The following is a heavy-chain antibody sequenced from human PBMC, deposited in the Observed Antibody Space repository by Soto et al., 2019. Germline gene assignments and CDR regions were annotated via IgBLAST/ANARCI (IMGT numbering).Heavy chain of an antibody. V-gene: IGHV1-69*02. CDR2: IIPILGIA. Sequence: QVQLVQSGAEVKKPGSSVKVSCKASGGTFSSYTISWVRQAPGQGLEWMGRIIPILGIANYAQKFQGRVTITADKSTSTAYMELRSLRSEDTAVYYCARIVADNPGYSGYHGWYSFDYWGQGTLVTVSS. J-gene: IGHJ4*02. CDR3: ARIVADNPGYSGYHGWYSFDY. D-gene: IGHD5-12*01. CDR1: GGTFSSYT.